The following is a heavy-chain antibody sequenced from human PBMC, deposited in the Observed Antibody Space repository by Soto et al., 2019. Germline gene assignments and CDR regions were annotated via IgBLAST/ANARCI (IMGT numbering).Heavy chain of an antibody. CDR3: AKLGFTIDDMDV. CDR2: ISYDGSSK. Sequence: GGSLRLSCAVSGLTFRSYGMHWVRQAPVKGLEWVAVISYDGSSKYYGDSVKGRFTISRDDSQNTVYLQMNSLRAEDTAVYYCAKLGFTIDDMDVWGQGTTVTVS. D-gene: IGHD3-10*01. CDR1: GLTFRSYG. V-gene: IGHV3-30*18. J-gene: IGHJ6*02.